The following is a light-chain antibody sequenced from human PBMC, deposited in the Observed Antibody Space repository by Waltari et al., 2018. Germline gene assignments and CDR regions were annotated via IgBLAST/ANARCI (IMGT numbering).Light chain of an antibody. J-gene: IGKJ2*01. Sequence: DIQMTQSPSSLSASVGDRVTITCRASQRISYWLAWYQQKPGKAPKLLVYTASSLESGVPSRFSGSVSGTEYTLTISSLQPDDFATYYCQQYNTYPATFGQGTKVEIK. V-gene: IGKV1-5*03. CDR2: TAS. CDR3: QQYNTYPAT. CDR1: QRISYW.